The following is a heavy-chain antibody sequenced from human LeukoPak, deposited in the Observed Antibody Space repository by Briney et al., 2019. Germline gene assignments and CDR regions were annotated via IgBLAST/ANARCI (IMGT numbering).Heavy chain of an antibody. CDR1: GGSISSGGYY. Sequence: PSETLSLTCTASGGSISSGGYYWSWIRQHPGKGMEWIGYIYYSGSTYYNPSLKSRVTISVDTSKNQFSLKVTSVTAADTAMYYCTKREGSMSGSYDYFDPWGQGTLVTVS. CDR3: TKREGSMSGSYDYFDP. V-gene: IGHV4-31*03. D-gene: IGHD1-26*01. J-gene: IGHJ5*02. CDR2: IYYSGST.